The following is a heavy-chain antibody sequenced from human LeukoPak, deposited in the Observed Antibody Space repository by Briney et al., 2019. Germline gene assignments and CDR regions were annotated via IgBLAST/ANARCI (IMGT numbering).Heavy chain of an antibody. CDR2: FSYDGIET. V-gene: IGHV3-30*18. J-gene: IGHJ4*02. Sequence: QPGRSLRLSCAASGFSFSACGMHWVRQAPGRGLEWLAVFSYDGIETHYADSVKGRLTISRDNSKNTLYLQMSNLRAEDTAVYYCVKEQSCGWYRVADYWGQGTLVTVSS. CDR1: GFSFSACG. CDR3: VKEQSCGWYRVADY. D-gene: IGHD6-19*01.